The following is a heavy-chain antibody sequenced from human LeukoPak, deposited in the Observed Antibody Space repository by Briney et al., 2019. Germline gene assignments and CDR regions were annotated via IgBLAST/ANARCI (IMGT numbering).Heavy chain of an antibody. CDR1: GGSFSGYY. V-gene: IGHV4-34*01. J-gene: IGHJ4*02. CDR2: INHSGST. CDR3: ARGGSQYYDFWSGYYLGYFDY. D-gene: IGHD3-3*01. Sequence: PSETLSLTCAVCGGSFSGYYWSWIRQPPGKGLEWIGEINHSGSTNYNPSLKSRVTIPVDTSKNQFSLKLSSVTAADTAVYYCARGGSQYYDFWSGYYLGYFDYWGQGTLVTVSS.